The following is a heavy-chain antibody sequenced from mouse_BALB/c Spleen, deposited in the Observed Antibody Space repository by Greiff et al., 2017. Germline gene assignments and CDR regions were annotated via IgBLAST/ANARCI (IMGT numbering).Heavy chain of an antibody. D-gene: IGHD1-1*01. CDR2: ISSGSSTI. V-gene: IGHV5-17*02. CDR1: GFTFSSFG. CDR3: ARDYYGSSAWFAY. J-gene: IGHJ3*01. Sequence: EVKVEESGGGLVQPGGSRKLSCAASGFTFSSFGMHWVRQAPEKGLEWVAYISSGSSTIYYADTVKGRFTISRDNPKNTLFLQMTSLRSEDTAMYYCARDYYGSSAWFAYWGQGTLVTVSA.